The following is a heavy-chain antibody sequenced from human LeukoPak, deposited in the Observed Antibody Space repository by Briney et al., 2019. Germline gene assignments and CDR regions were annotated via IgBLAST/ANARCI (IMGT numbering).Heavy chain of an antibody. V-gene: IGHV3-48*03. CDR1: EFTFIIF. D-gene: IGHD5-12*01. CDR2: ISSSGSTI. Sequence: PGGSLRLSCAPFEFTFIIFELTGFGRAPGKGLEWVSYISSSGSTIYYADSVKGRFTISRDNAKNSLYLQMNSLRAEDTAVYYCARAQWLRLVDYWGQGTLVTVSS. CDR3: ARAQWLRLVDY. J-gene: IGHJ4*02.